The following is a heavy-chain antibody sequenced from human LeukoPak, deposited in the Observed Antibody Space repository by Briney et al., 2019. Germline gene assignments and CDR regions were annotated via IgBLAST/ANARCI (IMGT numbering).Heavy chain of an antibody. CDR1: GYTFTVYY. Sequence: ASVKVSCKPSGYTFTVYYIHWVRQAPRQGLEWMGWINPTSGATNYAPKFQGRVTMTRDTSISTAYMELNSLKSDDTAVYFCARGVVAATFYYYMDVWGKGTTVTASS. D-gene: IGHD2-15*01. J-gene: IGHJ6*03. CDR3: ARGVVAATFYYYMDV. CDR2: INPTSGAT. V-gene: IGHV1-2*02.